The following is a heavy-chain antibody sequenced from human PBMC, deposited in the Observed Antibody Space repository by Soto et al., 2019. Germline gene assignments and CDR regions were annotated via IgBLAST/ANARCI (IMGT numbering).Heavy chain of an antibody. Sequence: QITLKESGPTLVKPTQTLTLTCIFSGFSVSTTGVGVGWIRQPQGKALECLALIHRDDDKRYSPSLKSRLTIPKDTSKNQVVLTLTNLQPVDTARYDCAHRLESSSWSSWRFDFWGPGALVSVSS. V-gene: IGHV2-5*02. J-gene: IGHJ4*02. CDR2: IHRDDDK. D-gene: IGHD6-13*01. CDR3: AHRLESSSWSSWRFDF. CDR1: GFSVSTTGVG.